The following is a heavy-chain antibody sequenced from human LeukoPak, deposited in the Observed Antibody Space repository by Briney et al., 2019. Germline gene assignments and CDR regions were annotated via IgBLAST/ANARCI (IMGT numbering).Heavy chain of an antibody. J-gene: IGHJ6*03. CDR1: GGSTSSSSYY. Sequence: PSETLSLTCTVSGGSTSSSSYYWGWIRQPPGKGLEWIGSIHYSGSTNYNPSLKSRVTISVDTSKNQFSLELSSVTAADTAVYYCARGYCSGGSCYSYYYYNYMDVWGKGTTVTVSS. D-gene: IGHD2-15*01. CDR3: ARGYCSGGSCYSYYYYNYMDV. CDR2: IHYSGST. V-gene: IGHV4-39*07.